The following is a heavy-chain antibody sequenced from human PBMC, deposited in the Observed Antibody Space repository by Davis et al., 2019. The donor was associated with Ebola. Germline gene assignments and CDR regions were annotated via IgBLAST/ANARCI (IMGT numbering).Heavy chain of an antibody. V-gene: IGHV1-69*13. CDR3: ARVGSSKVYYYYYGMDV. CDR2: IIPIFCTA. J-gene: IGHJ6*02. CDR1: GGTFSSYA. D-gene: IGHD6-13*01. Sequence: SVTVSCKASGGTFSSYAISWVRQAPGQGLDWMGGIIPIFCTANYAQTFQGRVTITADESTSTAYMELSSLRSEDTAVYYCARVGSSKVYYYYYGMDVWGQGTTVTVSS.